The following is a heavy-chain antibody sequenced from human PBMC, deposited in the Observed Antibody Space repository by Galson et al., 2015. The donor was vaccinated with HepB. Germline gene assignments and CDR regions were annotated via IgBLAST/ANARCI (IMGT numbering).Heavy chain of an antibody. CDR2: INPNSGGT. D-gene: IGHD2-2*01. CDR1: GYTFTGYY. Sequence: SCKASGYTFTGYYMHWVRQAPGQGLEWMGRINPNSGGTNYAQKFQGRVTMTRDTSISTAYMELSRLRSDDTAVYYCARGGPGGDIVVVPAVYYYYYYYMDVWGKGTTVTVSS. CDR3: ARGGPGGDIVVVPAVYYYYYYYMDV. V-gene: IGHV1-2*06. J-gene: IGHJ6*03.